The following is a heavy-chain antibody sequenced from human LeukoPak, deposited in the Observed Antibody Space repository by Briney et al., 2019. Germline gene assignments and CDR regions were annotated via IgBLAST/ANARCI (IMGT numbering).Heavy chain of an antibody. V-gene: IGHV4-38-2*01. CDR2: IYHSGST. CDR1: GYSISSGYY. D-gene: IGHD3-10*01. CDR3: ARLAGVRGVGGWFDP. Sequence: SETLSLTCAVSGYSISSGYYWGWIRQPPGKGLEWVGSIYHSGSTYYNPSLKSRVTISVYTSKNQFSLKLSSVTASDTAVYYCARLAGVRGVGGWFDPWGQGTLVTVSS. J-gene: IGHJ5*02.